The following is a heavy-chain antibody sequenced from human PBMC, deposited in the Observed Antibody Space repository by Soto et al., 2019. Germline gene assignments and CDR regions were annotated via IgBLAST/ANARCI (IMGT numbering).Heavy chain of an antibody. CDR1: GFTFSNSA. V-gene: IGHV3-23*01. D-gene: IGHD2-21*01. CDR3: AKVRVGIDVDFDY. Sequence: PGGSLRLSCAASGFTFSNSAMNWVRQAPAKGLEWVSTIRDSDSGGSTFYADSVKGRFTISRDDSKNTLYLQMSSLRAEDTAMYYCAKVRVGIDVDFDYWGQGALVTVSS. J-gene: IGHJ4*02. CDR2: IRDSDSGGST.